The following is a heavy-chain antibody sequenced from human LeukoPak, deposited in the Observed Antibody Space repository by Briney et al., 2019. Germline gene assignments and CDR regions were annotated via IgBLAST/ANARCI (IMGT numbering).Heavy chain of an antibody. CDR2: ISGSSGST. J-gene: IGHJ4*02. CDR1: GSTFSSYA. Sequence: GGSLRLSCAASGSTFSSYALSWVRQAPGKGLEWVSAISGSSGSTYYADSVKGRFTISRDNAKNSLYLQMSSLRDEDTAVYYCARYSSGWYFIDYWGQGTQVTVSS. D-gene: IGHD6-19*01. V-gene: IGHV3-23*01. CDR3: ARYSSGWYFIDY.